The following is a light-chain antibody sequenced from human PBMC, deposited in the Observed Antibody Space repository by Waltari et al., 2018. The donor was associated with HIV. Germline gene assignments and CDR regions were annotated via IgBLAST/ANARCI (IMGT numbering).Light chain of an antibody. Sequence: QSALTQPASVSGSPGQSIPISCTGTTSDVGGYTLVPWYQQHPGKAPKLVLLAVIKRPSGVSTRFSGSKSGNTASMTISGLQADDEADYYCCSYAGSSTWVFGGGTKLTVL. V-gene: IGLV2-23*02. CDR2: AVI. CDR3: CSYAGSSTWV. CDR1: TSDVGGYTL. J-gene: IGLJ3*02.